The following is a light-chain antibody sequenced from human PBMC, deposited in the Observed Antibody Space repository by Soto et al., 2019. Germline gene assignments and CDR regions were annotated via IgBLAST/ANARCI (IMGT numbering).Light chain of an antibody. CDR1: STDVGGYNY. CDR3: GSYTSTDTPFV. V-gene: IGLV2-11*01. J-gene: IGLJ1*01. CDR2: EVS. Sequence: HSALTQPRSVSGSPGQSVTISCTGTSTDVGGYNYVSWYQHHPGKGPKLIIYEVSNRPSGVSDRFSGSKSGNKASLIISNLEAEDESDYYCGSYTSTDTPFVFGTGTKVTV.